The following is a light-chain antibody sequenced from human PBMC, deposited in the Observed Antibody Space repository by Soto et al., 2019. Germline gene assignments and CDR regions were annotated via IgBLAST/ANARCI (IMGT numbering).Light chain of an antibody. V-gene: IGLV2-14*01. CDR2: EVT. J-gene: IGLJ2*01. CDR1: SSDVGGYNF. Sequence: QSALTQPASVSGSPGQSITISCTGTSSDVGGYNFVSWYQQHPGKAPKLMIYEVTDRPSGVSNRFSGSKSGSTASLTISGLQAEDEAHYYCSSYTSRNTLAFGGGTQLTVL. CDR3: SSYTSRNTLA.